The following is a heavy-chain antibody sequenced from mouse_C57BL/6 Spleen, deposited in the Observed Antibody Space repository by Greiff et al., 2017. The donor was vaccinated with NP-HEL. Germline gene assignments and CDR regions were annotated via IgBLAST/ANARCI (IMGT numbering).Heavy chain of an antibody. D-gene: IGHD1-1*01. V-gene: IGHV1-26*01. CDR1: GYTFTDYY. CDR3: ARDGAYYGSSHWYFDV. Sequence: VQLQQSGPELVKPGASVKISCKASGYTFTDYYMNWVKQSHGKSLEWIGDINPNNGGTSYNQKFKGKATLTVDKSSSTAYMELRSLTSEDSAVYYCARDGAYYGSSHWYFDVWGTGTTVTVSS. CDR2: INPNNGGT. J-gene: IGHJ1*03.